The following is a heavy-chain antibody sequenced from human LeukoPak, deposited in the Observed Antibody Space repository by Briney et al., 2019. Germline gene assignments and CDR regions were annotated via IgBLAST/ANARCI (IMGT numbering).Heavy chain of an antibody. CDR2: IYWDDDK. CDR3: AQRRGHLYYDSSGSIYGGRFDY. J-gene: IGHJ4*02. D-gene: IGHD3-22*01. Sequence: SGPTLVNPTQTLTLTCTFSGFSLSTSGVGVGWIRQPPGKALEWLALIYWDDDKRYRPSLKSRLTITKDTSNNQVVLTMTNMDPVDTATYSCAQRRGHLYYDSSGSIYGGRFDYWGQGTLVTVSS. CDR1: GFSLSTSGVG. V-gene: IGHV2-5*02.